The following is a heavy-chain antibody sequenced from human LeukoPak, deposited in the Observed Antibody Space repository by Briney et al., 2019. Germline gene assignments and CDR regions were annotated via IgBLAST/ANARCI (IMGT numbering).Heavy chain of an antibody. CDR3: ASTSGSYVFDY. D-gene: IGHD1-26*01. Sequence: ASETLSLTCTVSGGSISSYYWSWVRQAPGKELEWIAYIYYSGRTNYNPSLKSRVTMSIDTSKNYFSLNLSSVTAADTAAYYCASTSGSYVFDYWGQGILVTVSS. CDR2: IYYSGRT. CDR1: GGSISSYY. V-gene: IGHV4-59*01. J-gene: IGHJ4*02.